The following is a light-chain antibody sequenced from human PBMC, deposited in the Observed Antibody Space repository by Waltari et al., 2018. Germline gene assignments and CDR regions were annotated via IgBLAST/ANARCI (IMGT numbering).Light chain of an antibody. CDR2: DTS. CDR3: QQGSILPLT. Sequence: EVVLTQSPVTLSLAAGEIATLSSRASESVSNYLAWYQQKPGQSPRLLIFDTSKRATGIPARFSGSGYGTDFTLTINNLEAEDFALYYCQQGSILPLTFGGGTKV. V-gene: IGKV3-11*01. CDR1: ESVSNY. J-gene: IGKJ4*01.